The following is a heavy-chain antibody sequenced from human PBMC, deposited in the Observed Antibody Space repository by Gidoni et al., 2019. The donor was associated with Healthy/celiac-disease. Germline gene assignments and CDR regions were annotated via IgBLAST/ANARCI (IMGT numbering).Heavy chain of an antibody. CDR1: GFTFSSYG. J-gene: IGHJ4*02. V-gene: IGHV3-30*18. Sequence: QVQLVESGGGVVQPGRSLRLSCAASGFTFSSYGMHWVRQAPGKGLVWVAVISYDGSNKYYADSVKGRFTISRDNSKNTLYLQMNSLRAEDTAVYYCAKEMVWLTFRWDLDYWGQGTLVTVSS. D-gene: IGHD1-26*01. CDR3: AKEMVWLTFRWDLDY. CDR2: ISYDGSNK.